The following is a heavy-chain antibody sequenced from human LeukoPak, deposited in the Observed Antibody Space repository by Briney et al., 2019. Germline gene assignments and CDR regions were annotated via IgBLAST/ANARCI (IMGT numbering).Heavy chain of an antibody. CDR3: AKDIVVVPAARGRYYYYGMDV. CDR1: GFTFSSYG. J-gene: IGHJ6*02. Sequence: PGRSLRLSCAASGFTFSSYGMHWVRRAPGKGLEWVAVISYDGSNKYYADSVKGRFTISRDNSKNTLYLQMNSLRAEDTAVYYCAKDIVVVPAARGRYYYYGMDVWGQGTTVTVSS. CDR2: ISYDGSNK. D-gene: IGHD2-2*01. V-gene: IGHV3-30*18.